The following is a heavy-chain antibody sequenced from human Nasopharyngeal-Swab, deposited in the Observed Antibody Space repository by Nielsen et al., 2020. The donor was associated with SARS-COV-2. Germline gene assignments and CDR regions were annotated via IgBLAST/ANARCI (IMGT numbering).Heavy chain of an antibody. CDR3: ARANYDYVWGIEYYFDY. J-gene: IGHJ4*02. V-gene: IGHV4-34*01. D-gene: IGHD3-16*01. Sequence: SETLSLTCAVYGGSFSGYYWSWIRQPPGKGLEWIGEINHSGSTNYNPSLKSRVTISVDTSKNQFSLKLSSVTAADTAVYYCARANYDYVWGIEYYFDYWGQGTLVTVSS. CDR1: GGSFSGYY. CDR2: INHSGST.